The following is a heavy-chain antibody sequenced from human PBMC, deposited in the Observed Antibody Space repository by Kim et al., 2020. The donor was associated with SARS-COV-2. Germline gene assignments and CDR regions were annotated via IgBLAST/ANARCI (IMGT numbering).Heavy chain of an antibody. V-gene: IGHV3-15*01. Sequence: GGSLRLSCAVSGIPFINAWMNWVRQAPGKGLQWVGRIKSKTDGVTSDLAAPVKGRFAISRDDSTNLLYLLMNSLKHDASSLYYCTTVSMLWGQGTL. CDR3: TTVSML. CDR1: GIPFINAW. J-gene: IGHJ4*02. CDR2: IKSKTDGVTS. D-gene: IGHD2-2*01.